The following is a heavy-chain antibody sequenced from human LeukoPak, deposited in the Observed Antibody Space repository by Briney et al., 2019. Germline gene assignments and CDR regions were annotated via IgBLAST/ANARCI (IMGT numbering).Heavy chain of an antibody. CDR3: ARVRSGSYYPEFGN. CDR2: ISWDGGST. V-gene: IGHV3-43*01. J-gene: IGHJ4*02. D-gene: IGHD1-26*01. Sequence: QSGGSLRLACAASGFTFDDYTMHWVRQAPGKGLEWVSLISWDGGSTYYADSVKGRFTISRDNSKNSLYLQMNSLRAEDTAVYYCARVRSGSYYPEFGNWGQGTLVTVSS. CDR1: GFTFDDYT.